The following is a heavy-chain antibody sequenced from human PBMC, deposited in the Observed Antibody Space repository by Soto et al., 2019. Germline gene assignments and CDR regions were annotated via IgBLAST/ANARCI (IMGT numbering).Heavy chain of an antibody. CDR3: ATTYCSGGSCYSIVY. CDR2: ISAYNGNT. J-gene: IGHJ4*02. Sequence: QVQLVQSGAEVKKPGASVKVSCKASGYTFTSYGISWVRQAPGQGLEWMGWISAYNGNTNYAQKLQGRVTTTTDTFTSTAYMELRSLRSDDTAVYYCATTYCSGGSCYSIVYWGQGTLVTVSS. CDR1: GYTFTSYG. D-gene: IGHD2-15*01. V-gene: IGHV1-18*01.